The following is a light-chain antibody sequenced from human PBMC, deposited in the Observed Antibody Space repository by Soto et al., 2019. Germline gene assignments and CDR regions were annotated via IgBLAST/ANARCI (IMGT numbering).Light chain of an antibody. CDR1: QSVSTN. V-gene: IGKV3-15*01. Sequence: IVMTQSPATLSVSPGETATLSCRASQSVSTNLAWYQQTPGQAPRLLIYGASTRATGVPARFSGSGSGTEFTLTISSLQPEDFATYYCQQSYRTPRTFGQGTKVDIK. CDR2: GAS. J-gene: IGKJ1*01. CDR3: QQSYRTPRT.